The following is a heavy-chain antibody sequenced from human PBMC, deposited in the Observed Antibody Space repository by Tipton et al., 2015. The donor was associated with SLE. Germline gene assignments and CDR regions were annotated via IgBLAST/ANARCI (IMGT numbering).Heavy chain of an antibody. CDR1: GGSISSSSYY. Sequence: TLSLTCTVSGGSISSSSYYWGWIRQPPGKGLEWIGSIYYSGSTYYNPSLKSRVAISVDTSKNQFSLKLSSVTAADTAVYYCARDLALYDSSGYFDYWGQGTLVTVSS. V-gene: IGHV4-39*07. J-gene: IGHJ4*02. CDR2: IYYSGST. D-gene: IGHD3-22*01. CDR3: ARDLALYDSSGYFDY.